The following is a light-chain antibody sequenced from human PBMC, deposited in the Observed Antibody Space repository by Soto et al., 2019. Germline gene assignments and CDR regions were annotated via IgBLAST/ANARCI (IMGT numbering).Light chain of an antibody. Sequence: EIVLTQSPGTLSLSPGEIATLSFRASPSVSSNLAWYQQRPGQAPRLLIYDASNRATGIPARFSGSGSGTDFTLTISSLEPEDFAVYYCQQRSNWITFGQGTRLEIK. V-gene: IGKV3-11*01. CDR3: QQRSNWIT. J-gene: IGKJ5*01. CDR1: PSVSSN. CDR2: DAS.